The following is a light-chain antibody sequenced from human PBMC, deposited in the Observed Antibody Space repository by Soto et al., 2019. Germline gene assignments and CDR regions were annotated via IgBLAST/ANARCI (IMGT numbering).Light chain of an antibody. CDR3: QQYDSSPPIT. V-gene: IGKV3-15*01. CDR2: GAS. Sequence: EIAMTQSPATLSVSPGERATLSCRASQSVSSSLAWYQQKPGQAPRLLIYGASTRATGVPARFSGSGSGTEFTLTISSLQSEDFAVYYCQQYDSSPPITFGQGTRLEIK. CDR1: QSVSSS. J-gene: IGKJ5*01.